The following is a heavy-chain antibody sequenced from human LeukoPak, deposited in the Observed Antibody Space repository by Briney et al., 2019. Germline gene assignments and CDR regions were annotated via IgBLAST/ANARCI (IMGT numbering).Heavy chain of an antibody. V-gene: IGHV3-33*01. Sequence: GRALRLSCAASGFTFSSYGMHGVRQAPGKGLEGVAVIWYDGSNKYYADSVKGRFTISRDNSKNTLYLQMNSLRAEDTAVYYCARVGRYCSGGSCLDYWGQGTLVTVSS. CDR1: GFTFSSYG. J-gene: IGHJ4*02. CDR2: IWYDGSNK. CDR3: ARVGRYCSGGSCLDY. D-gene: IGHD2-15*01.